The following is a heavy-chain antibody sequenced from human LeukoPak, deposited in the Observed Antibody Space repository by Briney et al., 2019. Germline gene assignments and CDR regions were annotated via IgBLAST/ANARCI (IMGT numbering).Heavy chain of an antibody. J-gene: IGHJ4*02. CDR1: GGSIINTY. CDR3: ASTLKGY. CDR2: FFYTGSS. V-gene: IGHV4-59*01. Sequence: PSETLSLTCIVSGGSIINTYWSWIRQAPGKGLEWIGYFFYTGSSTYNPSLKSRVTISLDTSKNHISLKLTSVTAADTAVYYCASTLKGYWGQGTLVTVSS.